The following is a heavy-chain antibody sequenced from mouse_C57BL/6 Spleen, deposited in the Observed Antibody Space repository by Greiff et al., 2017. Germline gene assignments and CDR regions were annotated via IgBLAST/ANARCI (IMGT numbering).Heavy chain of an antibody. CDR3: AREGITTVVAPLAMDY. J-gene: IGHJ4*01. CDR1: GFTFSSYA. D-gene: IGHD1-1*01. CDR2: ISDGGSYT. Sequence: EVHLVESGGGLVKPGGSLKLSCAASGFTFSSYAMSWVRQTPEKRLEWVATISDGGSYTYYPDNVKGRFTISRDNAKNNLYLQMSHLKSEDTAMYYCAREGITTVVAPLAMDYWGQGTSVTVSS. V-gene: IGHV5-4*01.